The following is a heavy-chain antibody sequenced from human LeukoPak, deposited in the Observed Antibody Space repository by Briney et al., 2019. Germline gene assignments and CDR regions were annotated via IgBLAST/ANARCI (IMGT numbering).Heavy chain of an antibody. V-gene: IGHV4-31*03. CDR2: IYYVGNT. CDR1: GGSLSSGGYY. Sequence: PSETLSLTCTVSGGSLSSGGYYWTWIRQHPGKGLEWLAYIYYVGNTYYNPSLESRLSISADTSKNHFSLNLSSVTAADTAIYYYARFSTRLTGERIGAFDLWGQGTMVTVSS. D-gene: IGHD7-27*01. CDR3: ARFSTRLTGERIGAFDL. J-gene: IGHJ3*01.